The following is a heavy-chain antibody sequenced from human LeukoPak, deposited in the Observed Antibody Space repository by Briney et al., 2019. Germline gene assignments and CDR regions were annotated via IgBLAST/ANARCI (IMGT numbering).Heavy chain of an antibody. Sequence: GGSLRLSCAASGFTVSSNYINWVRQAPGKGLEWVSLIYGSTSADYADSVKGRFTISRDNAKNTVYLQMNSLRAEDTAVYYCAKDGHYSNFYFDYWGQGTLVTVSS. J-gene: IGHJ4*02. CDR3: AKDGHYSNFYFDY. D-gene: IGHD4-11*01. CDR2: IYGSTSA. V-gene: IGHV3-66*01. CDR1: GFTVSSNY.